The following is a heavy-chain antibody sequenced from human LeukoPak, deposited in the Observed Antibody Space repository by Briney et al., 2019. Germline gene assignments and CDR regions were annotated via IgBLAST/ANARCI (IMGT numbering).Heavy chain of an antibody. CDR2: ISYDGSNK. D-gene: IGHD3-16*01. CDR3: AKTASPPEFIMSYFDY. Sequence: PGGSLRLSCAASGFTFSSYGMHWVRQAPDKGLEWVAVISYDGSNKYYADSVKGRFTISRDNSKNTLYLQMNSLRAEDTAVYYCAKTASPPEFIMSYFDYWGQGTLVTVSS. CDR1: GFTFSSYG. V-gene: IGHV3-30*18. J-gene: IGHJ4*02.